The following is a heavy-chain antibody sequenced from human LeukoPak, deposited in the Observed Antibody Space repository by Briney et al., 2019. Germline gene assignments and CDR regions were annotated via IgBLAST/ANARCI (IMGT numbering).Heavy chain of an antibody. CDR1: GFTFSSYG. CDR3: AKDELDCSSTSCYAGRKLDY. D-gene: IGHD2-2*01. Sequence: GGSLRLSCAASGFTFSSYGMHWVRQAPGKGLEWVAFIRYDGSNKYYADSVKGRFTISRDNSKNTLYLQMNSLRAEDTAVYYCAKDELDCSSTSCYAGRKLDYWGQGTLVAVSS. V-gene: IGHV3-30*02. J-gene: IGHJ4*02. CDR2: IRYDGSNK.